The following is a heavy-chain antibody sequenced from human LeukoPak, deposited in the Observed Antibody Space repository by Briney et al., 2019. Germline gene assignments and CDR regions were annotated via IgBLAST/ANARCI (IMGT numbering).Heavy chain of an antibody. V-gene: IGHV3-23*01. CDR3: AKGQLGYCSGVICYPFDY. D-gene: IGHD2-15*01. CDR1: GFTFSTYA. Sequence: PGGSLRLSCAASGFTFSTYAMNWVRQAPGKGMEWVATITNNGVNTYHADPVKGRFSISRDNSKNTLYMQMNSLRAEDTAVYYCAKGQLGYCSGVICYPFDYWGQGTVVTVSP. J-gene: IGHJ4*02. CDR2: ITNNGVNT.